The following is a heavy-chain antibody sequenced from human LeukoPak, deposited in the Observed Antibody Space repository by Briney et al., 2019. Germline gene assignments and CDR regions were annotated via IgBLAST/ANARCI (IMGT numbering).Heavy chain of an antibody. CDR2: IRYDGSNK. CDR3: AKERDTAMVTIDY. V-gene: IGHV3-30*02. Sequence: GGSLRLSCAASGFTFSSYGMHWVRQAPGKGLEWVAFIRYDGSNKYYADSAKGRFTISRDNSKNTLYLQMNSLSAEDTAVYYCAKERDTAMVTIDYWGQGTLVTVSS. J-gene: IGHJ4*02. D-gene: IGHD5-18*01. CDR1: GFTFSSYG.